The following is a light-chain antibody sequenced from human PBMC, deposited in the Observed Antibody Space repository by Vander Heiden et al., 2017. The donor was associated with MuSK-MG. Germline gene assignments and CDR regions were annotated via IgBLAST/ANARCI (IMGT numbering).Light chain of an antibody. J-gene: IGLJ1*01. CDR2: TNS. CDR1: RSNIGATYN. CDR3: QSFDSSLRSFV. Sequence: QSVLTQPPSVSGAPGQRVTLYCTGSRSNIGATYNVHWYQQLPGAAPKLLIYTNSNRPSGFPDRFSGSKSGNSASRAITGLQAEDEADYYCQSFDSSLRSFVFGTGTKVTVL. V-gene: IGLV1-40*01.